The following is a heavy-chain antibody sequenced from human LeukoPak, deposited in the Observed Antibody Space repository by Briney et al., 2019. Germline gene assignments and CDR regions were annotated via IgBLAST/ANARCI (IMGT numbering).Heavy chain of an antibody. CDR3: ARSSLAVAGSVFDY. CDR2: ISTYNGNT. V-gene: IGHV1-18*04. J-gene: IGHJ4*02. D-gene: IGHD6-19*01. Sequence: GESLKISCKASGYTFTNHWISWVRQAPGQGLEWMGWISTYNGNTHYAQKLQGRVTMTTDTSTSTAYMELRSLRSDDTAVYYCARSSLAVAGSVFDYWGQGTLVTVSS. CDR1: GYTFTNHW.